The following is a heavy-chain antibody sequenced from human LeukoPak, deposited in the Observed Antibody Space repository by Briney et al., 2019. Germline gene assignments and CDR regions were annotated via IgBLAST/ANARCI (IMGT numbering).Heavy chain of an antibody. J-gene: IGHJ6*02. CDR2: ICGSGGST. Sequence: GGSLRLSCAASGFTFSSYAMSWVRQAPGKGLEWVSAICGSGGSTYYADSVKGRFTISRDNSKNTLYQQMNSLRAEDTAVYYCAKASLYGSGAYYYYGMDVWAKGPRSPST. D-gene: IGHD3-10*01. CDR3: AKASLYGSGAYYYYGMDV. CDR1: GFTFSSYA. V-gene: IGHV3-23*01.